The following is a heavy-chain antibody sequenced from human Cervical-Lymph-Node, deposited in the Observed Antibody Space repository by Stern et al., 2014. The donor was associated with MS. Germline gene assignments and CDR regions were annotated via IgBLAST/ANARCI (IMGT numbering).Heavy chain of an antibody. D-gene: IGHD3-16*01. V-gene: IGHV1-2*06. CDR1: GYTFSVYN. J-gene: IGHJ4*02. CDR3: ARGASDY. CDR2: INPNSGGT. Sequence: QLVQSGAEVKKPGDSLKVSCKASGYTFSVYNIHWVRQAPGEGLEWMGRINPNSGGTNYAQKFQGRVTMTRDTSISIVYMELTRLRSDDTAVYYCARGASDYWGQGTLVTVSS.